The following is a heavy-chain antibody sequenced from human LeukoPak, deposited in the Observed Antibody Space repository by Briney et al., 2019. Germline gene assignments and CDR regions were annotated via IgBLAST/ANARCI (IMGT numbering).Heavy chain of an antibody. CDR1: GGSFSGYY. J-gene: IGHJ5*02. CDR3: ARRAIAAAGTKWFDP. D-gene: IGHD6-13*01. V-gene: IGHV4-34*01. CDR2: INHSGST. Sequence: PSETLSLTCAVYGGSFSGYYWSWIRQPPGKGVEWIGEINHSGSTNYNPSLKSRVTISVDTSKNQFSLKLSSVTAADTAVYYCARRAIAAAGTKWFDPWGQGTLVTVSS.